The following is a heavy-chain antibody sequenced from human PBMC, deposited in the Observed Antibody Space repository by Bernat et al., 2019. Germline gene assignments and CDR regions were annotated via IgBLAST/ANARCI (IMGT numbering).Heavy chain of an antibody. Sequence: EVQLVESGGGLVKPGGSLRLSCAASGFTFSSCSMNWVRQAPGKGLEWVSSISSSSSYIYYADSVKGRFTISRDNAKNSLYLKMNSLRAEDTAVYYCARNPRAYGDYGRSRYGMDVWGQGTTVTVSS. D-gene: IGHD4-17*01. CDR2: ISSSSSYI. J-gene: IGHJ6*02. CDR3: ARNPRAYGDYGRSRYGMDV. V-gene: IGHV3-21*01. CDR1: GFTFSSCS.